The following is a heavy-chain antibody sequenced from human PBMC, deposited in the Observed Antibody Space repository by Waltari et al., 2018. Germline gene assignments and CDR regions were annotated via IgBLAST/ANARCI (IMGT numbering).Heavy chain of an antibody. V-gene: IGHV4-38-2*01. CDR2: IYYSGST. CDR1: GFTFSSYA. J-gene: IGHJ4*02. Sequence: VQLLESGGGLVQPGGSLRLSCAASGFTFSSYAMSWVRQAPGKGLEWIGRIYYSGSTYYNPSLKSRVTISVDTSKNQFSLKLSSVTAADTAVYYCARSSLAVAGRKEYWGQGTLVTVSS. CDR3: ARSSLAVAGRKEY. D-gene: IGHD6-19*01.